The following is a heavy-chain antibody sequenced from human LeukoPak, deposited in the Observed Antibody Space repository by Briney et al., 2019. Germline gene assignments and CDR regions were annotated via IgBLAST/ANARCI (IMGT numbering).Heavy chain of an antibody. Sequence: ASVKVSCKASGHTFTGYYMHWVRQAPGQGLEWMGWINPNSGGTNYAQKFQGRVTMTRDTSISTAYMELSRLRSDDTAVYYCARGVWQQLPLGWFDPWGQGTLVTVSS. CDR3: ARGVWQQLPLGWFDP. CDR2: INPNSGGT. J-gene: IGHJ5*02. CDR1: GHTFTGYY. D-gene: IGHD6-13*01. V-gene: IGHV1-2*02.